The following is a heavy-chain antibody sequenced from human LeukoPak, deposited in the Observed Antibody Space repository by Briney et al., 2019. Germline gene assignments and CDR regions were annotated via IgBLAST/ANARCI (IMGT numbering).Heavy chain of an antibody. Sequence: GGSLRLSCAASGFTFSSYAMSWVRQAPGKGLEWVSYISSSGSNIYYADSVKGRFTISRDNAKNSLYLQMNSLRAEDTAVYYCAREYRRSSGNVFDSWGQGALVTVSS. D-gene: IGHD6-6*01. V-gene: IGHV3-48*03. J-gene: IGHJ4*02. CDR1: GFTFSSYA. CDR2: ISSSGSNI. CDR3: AREYRRSSGNVFDS.